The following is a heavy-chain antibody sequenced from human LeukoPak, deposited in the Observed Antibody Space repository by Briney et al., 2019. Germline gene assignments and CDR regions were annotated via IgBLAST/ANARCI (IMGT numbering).Heavy chain of an antibody. V-gene: IGHV1-69*13. CDR3: VRENEHNAFDI. CDR2: IIPMFGTA. J-gene: IGHJ3*02. Sequence: GASVKVSCKASGGTFSSYAISWVRQAPGQGLEWMGGIIPMFGTANYAQKFQGRVTITADESTNTVYMELSSLRSEDAAVYYCVRENEHNAFDIWGQGTMVTVSS. CDR1: GGTFSSYA.